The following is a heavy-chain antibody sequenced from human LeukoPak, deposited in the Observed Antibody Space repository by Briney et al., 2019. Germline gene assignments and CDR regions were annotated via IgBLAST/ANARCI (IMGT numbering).Heavy chain of an antibody. CDR3: ARVEALYHLPTH. J-gene: IGHJ4*02. CDR1: GYTFTGYS. Sequence: GASVKVSCKASGYTFTGYSMHWVRQAPGQGLEWMGWINPNSGGTDYAQKFQGRVTMARDTSVSTAYMELTRLRSDDTAFYYCARVEALYHLPTHWGQGTLVTVSS. D-gene: IGHD6-6*01. V-gene: IGHV1-2*02. CDR2: INPNSGGT.